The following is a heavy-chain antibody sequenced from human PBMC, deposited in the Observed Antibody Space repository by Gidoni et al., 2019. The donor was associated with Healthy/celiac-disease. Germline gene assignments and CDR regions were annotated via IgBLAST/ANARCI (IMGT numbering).Heavy chain of an antibody. Sequence: QVQLQESDQGLVKPSETLSLTCTVSGGSISSYYWSWIRQPPGKGLEWIGYIYYSGSTNYNPSLKSRVTISVDTSKNQFSLKLSSVTAADTAVYYCARELLDYGFDYWGQGTLVTVSS. V-gene: IGHV4-59*01. J-gene: IGHJ4*02. D-gene: IGHD4-17*01. CDR1: GGSISSYY. CDR3: ARELLDYGFDY. CDR2: IYYSGST.